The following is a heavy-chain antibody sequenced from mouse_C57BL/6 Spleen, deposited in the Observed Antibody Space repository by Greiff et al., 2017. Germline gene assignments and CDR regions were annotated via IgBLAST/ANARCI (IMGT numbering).Heavy chain of an antibody. D-gene: IGHD1-1*01. J-gene: IGHJ4*01. V-gene: IGHV1-7*01. CDR1: GYTFTSYW. CDR3: AREDYVPYYYAMDY. CDR2: INPSSGYT. Sequence: QVQLKESGAELAKPGASVKLSCKASGYTFTSYWMHWVKQRPGQGLEWIGYINPSSGYTKYNQKFKDKATLTADKSSSTAYMQLSNLTYEDSAVYYCAREDYVPYYYAMDYWGQGTSVTVSS.